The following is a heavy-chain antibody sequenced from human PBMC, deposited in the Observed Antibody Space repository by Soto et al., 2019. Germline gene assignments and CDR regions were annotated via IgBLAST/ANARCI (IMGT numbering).Heavy chain of an antibody. V-gene: IGHV3-23*01. CDR2: ISGSGGNT. D-gene: IGHD2-2*01. J-gene: IGHJ4*02. CDR1: GFTFAGHA. Sequence: GGSLRLSCASSGFTFAGHAMTWVRQAPGKGLEWVSSISGSGGNTYYADSVKGRFTVSRDNSENTLYLQMNSLRVEDTAIYYCAKRGPLGFCASTSCYAFDYWGPGALVTVSS. CDR3: AKRGPLGFCASTSCYAFDY.